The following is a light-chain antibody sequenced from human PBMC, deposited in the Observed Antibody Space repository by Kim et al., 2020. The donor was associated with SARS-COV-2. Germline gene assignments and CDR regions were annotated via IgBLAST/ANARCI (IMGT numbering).Light chain of an antibody. J-gene: IGLJ3*02. Sequence: NFMLTQPHSVSESPGKTVTISCTRSSGSIASNYVQWYQQRPGSSPTTVIYENSQRPSGVPDRFSGSIDSSSNSASLTISGLKTEDGADYYCQSFDSINQVFGGGTQRTVL. CDR1: SGSIASNY. V-gene: IGLV6-57*01. CDR3: QSFDSINQV. CDR2: ENS.